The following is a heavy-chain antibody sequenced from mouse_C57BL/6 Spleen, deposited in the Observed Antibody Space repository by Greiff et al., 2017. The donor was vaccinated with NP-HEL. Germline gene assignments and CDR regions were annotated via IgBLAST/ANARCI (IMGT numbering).Heavy chain of an antibody. Sequence: VQLQQSGAELVKPGASVKISCKASGYAFSSYWMNWVKQRPGKGLEWIGQIYPGDGDTNYNGKFKGKATLTADKSSSTAYMQLSSLTSEDSAVYFCARRGDEGYAMDYWGQGTSVTVSS. CDR3: ARRGDEGYAMDY. J-gene: IGHJ4*01. CDR1: GYAFSSYW. V-gene: IGHV1-80*01. CDR2: IYPGDGDT. D-gene: IGHD3-3*01.